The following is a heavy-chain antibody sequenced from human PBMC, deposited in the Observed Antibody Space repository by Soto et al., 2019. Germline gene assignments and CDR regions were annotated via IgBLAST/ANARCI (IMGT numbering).Heavy chain of an antibody. CDR3: ARSGTGTSRPGY. J-gene: IGHJ4*02. CDR1: GGSFSGYY. D-gene: IGHD1-7*01. V-gene: IGHV4-34*01. CDR2: INHSGST. Sequence: PSETLSLTCAVYGGSFSGYYWSWIRQPPGKGLEWIGEINHSGSTNYNPSLKSRVTISVDTSKNQFSLKLSSVTAADTAVYYCARSGTGTSRPGYWSQGTLVTVSS.